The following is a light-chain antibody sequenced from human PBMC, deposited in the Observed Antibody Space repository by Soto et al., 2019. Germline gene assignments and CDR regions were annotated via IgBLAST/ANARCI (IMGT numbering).Light chain of an antibody. V-gene: IGKV3-20*01. CDR2: GAS. J-gene: IGKJ5*01. CDR3: KQYGSSST. Sequence: EIVLTQSPGTLSLSPGESATLSCRASQSVSSSYLAWYQQKPGQAPRLLIYGASSRPTGIQDRFSGSGSGTEFTLTIRRLEPEDFAVYYCKQYGSSSTFGQGTRLEIK. CDR1: QSVSSSY.